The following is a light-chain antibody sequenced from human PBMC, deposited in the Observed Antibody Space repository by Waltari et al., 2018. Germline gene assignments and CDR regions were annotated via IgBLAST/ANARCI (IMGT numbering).Light chain of an antibody. CDR2: DVS. CDR3: SSYTSIIPPFL. Sequence: QSALTQPASVSGSPGQSITISCTRSSSDLGGYSFVSWYQQHPGKAPKLMIYDVSHRPSGVSTRFSGSKSGNTASLTISGLQPEDEADYSCSSYTSIIPPFLFGTGTKVTVL. CDR1: SSDLGGYSF. V-gene: IGLV2-14*01. J-gene: IGLJ1*01.